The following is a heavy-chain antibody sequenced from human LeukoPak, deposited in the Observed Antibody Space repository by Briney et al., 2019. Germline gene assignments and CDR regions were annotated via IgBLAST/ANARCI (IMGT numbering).Heavy chain of an antibody. CDR3: ARDRGYSGYEPYYYYGMGV. Sequence: ASVKVSCKASGYTFTGYYMHWVRQAPGQGLEWMGWISAYNGNTNYAQKLQGRVTMTTDTSTSTAYMELRSLRSDDTAVYYCARDRGYSGYEPYYYYGMGVWGQGTTVTVSS. J-gene: IGHJ6*02. V-gene: IGHV1-18*04. D-gene: IGHD5-12*01. CDR1: GYTFTGYY. CDR2: ISAYNGNT.